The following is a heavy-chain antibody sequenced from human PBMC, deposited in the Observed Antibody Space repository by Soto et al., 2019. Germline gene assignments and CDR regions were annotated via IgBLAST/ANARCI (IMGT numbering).Heavy chain of an antibody. D-gene: IGHD1-1*01. CDR3: ARDGATGTFEY. J-gene: IGHJ4*02. Sequence: GGSLRLSCAASGFTFSSYAMRWVRQDPGKGLEWVAVISYDGSNKYYADSVKGRFTISRDNSKNTLYLQMNSLRAEDTAVYYCARDGATGTFEYWGRGTLVTVSS. V-gene: IGHV3-30-3*01. CDR1: GFTFSSYA. CDR2: ISYDGSNK.